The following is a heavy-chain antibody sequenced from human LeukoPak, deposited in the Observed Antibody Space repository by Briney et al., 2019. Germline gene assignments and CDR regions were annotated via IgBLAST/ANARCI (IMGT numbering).Heavy chain of an antibody. CDR3: ARGGKSTVTSRYYYYYYMDV. D-gene: IGHD4-17*01. J-gene: IGHJ6*03. V-gene: IGHV3-20*04. Sequence: GGSLRLSCAASGFTFDDYGMSWVRQAPGKGLEWVSGINWNGGSTGYADSVKGRFTISRDNAKNSLYLQMNSLRAEDTALYYCARGGKSTVTSRYYYYYYMDVWGKGTTVTVSS. CDR2: INWNGGST. CDR1: GFTFDDYG.